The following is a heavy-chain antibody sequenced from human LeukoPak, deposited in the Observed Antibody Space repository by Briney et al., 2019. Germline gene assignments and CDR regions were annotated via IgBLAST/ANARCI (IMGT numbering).Heavy chain of an antibody. V-gene: IGHV3-66*01. J-gene: IGHJ3*02. CDR1: GFTVSSNY. Sequence: GGSLRLSCAASGFTVSSNYMSWVRQAPGKGLEWVSVIYSGGSTYYADSVKGRFTISRDSSKNTLYLQMNSLNTEDTALYYCTTVLLSSRDYLWESYRYLAFNIWGQGTMVTVSS. CDR3: TTVLLSSRDYLWESYRYLAFNI. CDR2: IYSGGST. D-gene: IGHD3-16*02.